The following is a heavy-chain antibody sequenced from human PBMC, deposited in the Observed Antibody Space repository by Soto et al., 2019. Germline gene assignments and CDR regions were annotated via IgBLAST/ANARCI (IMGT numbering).Heavy chain of an antibody. CDR2: ISYDGSNK. Sequence: QVQLVESGGGVVQPGRSLRLSCAASGFTFSSYGMHWVRQAPGNGLEWVAVISYDGSNKYYADSVKGRFTISRDNSKNTTYLHMRNPRSEYTAVYYCAKDPLPASIRMSYYYQDVWGKGTTVTV. CDR3: AKDPLPASIRMSYYYQDV. D-gene: IGHD2-2*01. CDR1: GFTFSSYG. V-gene: IGHV3-30*18. J-gene: IGHJ6*03.